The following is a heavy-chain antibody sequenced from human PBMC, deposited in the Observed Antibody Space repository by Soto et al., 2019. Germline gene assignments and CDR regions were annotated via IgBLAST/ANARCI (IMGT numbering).Heavy chain of an antibody. Sequence: EVQLLESGGGLVQPGGSLRLSCAASGFTFSNYGMNWIRLAPGEGLEWVSTVSPAGSTFYADSVGGRFTISRDNSKSTVDLQMNGLRVDDTAIYYCVRSWAYWGRGTVVTVSS. D-gene: IGHD6-13*01. J-gene: IGHJ4*02. CDR1: GFTFSNYG. V-gene: IGHV3-23*01. CDR2: VSPAGST. CDR3: VRSWAY.